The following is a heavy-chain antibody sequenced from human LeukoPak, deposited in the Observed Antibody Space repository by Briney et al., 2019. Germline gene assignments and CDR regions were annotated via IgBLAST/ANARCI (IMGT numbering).Heavy chain of an antibody. D-gene: IGHD6-13*01. J-gene: IGHJ4*02. Sequence: GASVKVSCKASGYTFTSYDINWVRQATGQGLEWMGWMNPNSGNTGYAQKFQGRVTITRNTSISTAYMELSSLRSEDTAVYYCARETPVTWVAAAGILDYWGQGTLVTVSS. CDR1: GYTFTSYD. CDR2: MNPNSGNT. CDR3: ARETPVTWVAAAGILDY. V-gene: IGHV1-8*03.